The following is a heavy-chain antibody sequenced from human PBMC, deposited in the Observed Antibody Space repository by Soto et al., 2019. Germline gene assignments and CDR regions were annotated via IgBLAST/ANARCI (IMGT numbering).Heavy chain of an antibody. Sequence: ASVKVSCKASGGTFSSYAISWVRQAPGQGLEWMGGIIPIFGTANYAQKFQGRVTITADESTSTAYMELSSLRSEDTAVYYCARDLRVIVVVPAATLDYYYYGMDVWGQGTTVTVSS. J-gene: IGHJ6*02. CDR3: ARDLRVIVVVPAATLDYYYYGMDV. CDR1: GGTFSSYA. CDR2: IIPIFGTA. V-gene: IGHV1-69*13. D-gene: IGHD2-2*01.